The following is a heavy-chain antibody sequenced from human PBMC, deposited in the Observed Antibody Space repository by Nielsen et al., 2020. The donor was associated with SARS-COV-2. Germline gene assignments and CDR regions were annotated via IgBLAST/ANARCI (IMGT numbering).Heavy chain of an antibody. V-gene: IGHV3-23*01. D-gene: IGHD3-9*01. J-gene: IGHJ6*03. CDR1: GFTFSSYA. Sequence: GESLKISCAASGFTFSSYAMSWVRQAPGKGLEWVSAISGSGGSTYYADSVKGRFTISRDNSKNTLYLQMNSLRAEDTAVYYCARGGEVTGYYVWYYYYMDVWGKGTTVTVSS. CDR2: ISGSGGST. CDR3: ARGGEVTGYYVWYYYYMDV.